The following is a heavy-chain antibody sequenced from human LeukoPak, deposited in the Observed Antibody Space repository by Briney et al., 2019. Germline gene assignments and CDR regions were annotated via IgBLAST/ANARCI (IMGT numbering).Heavy chain of an antibody. CDR3: ARGGGLDV. CDR2: INHNGNVN. CDR1: GFTFSTYD. Sequence: GGSLRLSCEASGFTFSTYDMSWARQAPGKGLEWVASINHNGNVNYYVDSVKGRFTISRDNAKNSLYLQMSNLRAEDTAVYFCARGGGLDVWGQGATVTVSS. V-gene: IGHV3-7*03. D-gene: IGHD3-16*01. J-gene: IGHJ6*02.